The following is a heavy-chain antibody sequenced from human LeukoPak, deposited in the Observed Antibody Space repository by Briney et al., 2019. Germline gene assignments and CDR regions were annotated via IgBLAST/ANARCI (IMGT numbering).Heavy chain of an antibody. J-gene: IGHJ5*02. CDR1: GCSLRSGDFY. D-gene: IGHD5-18*01. Sequence: SQTLSLTCTVSGCSLRSGDFYWSWIRQPPGKGLEWIGYIYYSGSTSYNPPLKSRVTMPLDTSKKQFSLKLSSLTAADTAGYYCAKRGHNYDYYEDAWGQGALVTVSS. CDR3: AKRGHNYDYYEDA. V-gene: IGHV4-30-4*01. CDR2: IYYSGST.